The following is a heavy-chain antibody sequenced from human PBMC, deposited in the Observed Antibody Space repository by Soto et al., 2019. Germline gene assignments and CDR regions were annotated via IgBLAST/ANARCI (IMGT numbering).Heavy chain of an antibody. CDR3: AKACIAVAHKPGFDY. CDR2: ISWNSGRI. CDR1: GFTFDEYA. J-gene: IGHJ4*02. Sequence: EVQLVESGGGLVQPGRSLRLSCAASGFTFDEYAMHWARQAPGKGLEWVSGISWNSGRIGYADSVKGRFTISRDNAKHTLYLHMNRLRAEDTALYYCAKACIAVAHKPGFDYWGQGTLVTVSS. D-gene: IGHD6-19*01. V-gene: IGHV3-9*01.